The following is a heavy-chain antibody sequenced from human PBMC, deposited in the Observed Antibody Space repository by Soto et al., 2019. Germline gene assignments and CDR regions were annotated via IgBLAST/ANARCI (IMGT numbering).Heavy chain of an antibody. J-gene: IGHJ6*02. Sequence: QVQLVQSGAEVKKPGASVKVSCVASGYTFTSYHINWVRQATGQGLEWMGWMNHNNGDTGYAQKFQDRVTMTRNTSISTAYMELSSLISEDTAVYYCARANYYYVMDVWGQGTTVTVSS. CDR1: GYTFTSYH. V-gene: IGHV1-8*01. CDR2: MNHNNGDT. CDR3: ARANYYYVMDV.